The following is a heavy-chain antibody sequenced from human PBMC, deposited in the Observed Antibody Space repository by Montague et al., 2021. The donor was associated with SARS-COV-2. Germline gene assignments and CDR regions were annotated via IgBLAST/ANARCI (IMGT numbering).Heavy chain of an antibody. CDR1: DGSFSDYS. V-gene: IGHV4-34*01. D-gene: IGHD3-22*01. J-gene: IGHJ4*02. CDR3: ARGRQHINMVVVVVTGGEYYFDF. CDR2: INHRGST. Sequence: SETLSLTCAVYDGSFSDYSWTWIRRPPGKGLEWIGEINHRGSTNYNPSLKSRVTISVDTFKNQFSLKMTSVTAADTAVYYCARGRQHINMVVVVVTGGEYYFDFWGQGTLVAVSS.